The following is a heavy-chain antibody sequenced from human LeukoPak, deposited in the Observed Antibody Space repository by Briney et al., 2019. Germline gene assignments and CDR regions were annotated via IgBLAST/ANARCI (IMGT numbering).Heavy chain of an antibody. CDR3: AMLRYGDYGWAPFDAFDI. V-gene: IGHV4-59*01. J-gene: IGHJ3*02. CDR2: IYYSGST. D-gene: IGHD4-17*01. CDR1: GGSLSSYY. Sequence: SETLSLTCTVSGGSLSSYYWSWIRQPPGKGLEWVGYIYYSGSTNYNPSLKSRVTISVDTSKNQFSLKLSSVTAADTAVYYCAMLRYGDYGWAPFDAFDIWGQGTMVTVSS.